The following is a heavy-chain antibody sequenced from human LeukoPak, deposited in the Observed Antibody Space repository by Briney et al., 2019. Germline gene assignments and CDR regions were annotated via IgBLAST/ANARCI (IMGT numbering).Heavy chain of an antibody. Sequence: GASVKVSCKASGYTFTSYGISWVRQAPGQGLEWMGWISAYNGNTNYAQKLQGRVTMTTDTSTSTAYMELRSLRSDDTAVYYCAREGNEYNWEDNHYYYYMDVWGKGTTVTVSS. CDR3: AREGNEYNWEDNHYYYYMDV. CDR2: ISAYNGNT. J-gene: IGHJ6*03. D-gene: IGHD1-20*01. V-gene: IGHV1-18*01. CDR1: GYTFTSYG.